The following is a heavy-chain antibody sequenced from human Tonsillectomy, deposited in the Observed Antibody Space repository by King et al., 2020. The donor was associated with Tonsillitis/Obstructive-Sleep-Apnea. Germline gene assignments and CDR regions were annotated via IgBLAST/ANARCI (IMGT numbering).Heavy chain of an antibody. D-gene: IGHD6-13*01. V-gene: IGHV3-30*18. CDR3: AKVPGGSGWYLRAFDF. Sequence: VQLVESGRGVVQPGRSLRLSCAASGFTFSSYAMHWVRQAPGKGLEWVALISYAGNNKYYADSVKDRFTISRDNSKNTLYLQMNSLRPEDTAVYYCAKVPGGSGWYLRAFDFWGQGTMVTVSS. CDR1: GFTFSSYA. CDR2: ISYAGNNK. J-gene: IGHJ3*01.